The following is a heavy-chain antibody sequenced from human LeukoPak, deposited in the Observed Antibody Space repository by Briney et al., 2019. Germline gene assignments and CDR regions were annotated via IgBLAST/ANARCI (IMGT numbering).Heavy chain of an antibody. J-gene: IGHJ5*02. V-gene: IGHV7-4-1*02. CDR2: INTSTGNP. CDR1: GYTFTSYA. CDR3: ARDLYSSSSYNWFDP. Sequence: ASVKVSCKASGYTFTSYAMNWVRQAPGQGLEWMGWINTSTGNPTYAQGFTGRFVFSLDTSVSTAYLQISSLKAEDTAVYYCARDLYSSSSYNWFDPWGQGTLVTVSS. D-gene: IGHD6-6*01.